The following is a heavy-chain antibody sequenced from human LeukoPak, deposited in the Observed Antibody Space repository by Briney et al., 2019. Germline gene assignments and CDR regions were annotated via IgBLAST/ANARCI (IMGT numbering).Heavy chain of an antibody. J-gene: IGHJ4*02. V-gene: IGHV4-4*02. CDR2: IYHSGTT. D-gene: IGHD2-15*01. Sequence: PSGTLSLTCAVSGGSISSSNWWSWVRQPPGKGLEWIGEIYHSGTTNYNPSLKGRVTISVDKSKNQFSLKLSSVTAADTAVYYCAREYSWYYFDYWGQGTLVTISS. CDR1: GGSISSSNW. CDR3: AREYSWYYFDY.